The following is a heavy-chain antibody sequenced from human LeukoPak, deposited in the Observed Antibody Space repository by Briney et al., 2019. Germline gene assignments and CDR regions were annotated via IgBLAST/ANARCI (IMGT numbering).Heavy chain of an antibody. V-gene: IGHV3-74*01. D-gene: IGHD3-3*01. J-gene: IGHJ3*02. CDR2: VDSDGSST. CDR3: ARGITIFGVVNDAFDI. CDR1: GFSITTYW. Sequence: RGSPRLSCAASGFSITTYWMHWVRQAPGKGLVWVSRVDSDGSSTTYAGSVKGRFTISRDNAKSTLYLQMNSLRAEDTAVYYCARGITIFGVVNDAFDIWGQGTMVTVSS.